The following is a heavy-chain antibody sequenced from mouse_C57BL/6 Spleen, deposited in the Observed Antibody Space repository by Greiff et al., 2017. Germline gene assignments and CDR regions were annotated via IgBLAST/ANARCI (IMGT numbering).Heavy chain of an antibody. Sequence: VKLLESGAELVRPGTSVKVSCKASGYAFTNYLIEWVKQRPGQGLEWIGVINPGSGGTNYNEKFKGKATLTADKSSSTAYMQLSSLTSEDSAVYFCARKALSGTWFAYWGQGTLVTVSA. CDR3: ARKALSGTWFAY. J-gene: IGHJ3*01. D-gene: IGHD4-1*01. CDR1: GYAFTNYL. CDR2: INPGSGGT. V-gene: IGHV1-54*01.